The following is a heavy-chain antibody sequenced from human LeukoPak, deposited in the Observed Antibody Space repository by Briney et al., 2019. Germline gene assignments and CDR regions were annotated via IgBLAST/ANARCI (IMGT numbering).Heavy chain of an antibody. CDR3: AKGASPTVTTAYWYFDL. D-gene: IGHD4-17*01. CDR2: ISYDGSNK. Sequence: SGGSLRLSCAASGFTFSSYGMHWVRQAPGKGLEWVAVISYDGSNKYYADSVKGRFTISRDNSKNTLYLQMNSLRAEDTAVYYCAKGASPTVTTAYWYFDLWGRGTLVTVPS. V-gene: IGHV3-30*18. CDR1: GFTFSSYG. J-gene: IGHJ2*01.